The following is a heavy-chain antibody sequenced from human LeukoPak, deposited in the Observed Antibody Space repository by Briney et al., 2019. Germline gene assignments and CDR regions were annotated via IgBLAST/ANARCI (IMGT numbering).Heavy chain of an antibody. J-gene: IGHJ4*02. Sequence: SETLSLTCAVSGGSFSGYYWTWIRQPPGKGLEWIGEINHSGSANYNPSLMSRVTISLDTSKNHFSLKLSSVTAADTAVYYCAKWSSTLKAFDFWGQGILVIVSS. CDR1: GGSFSGYY. D-gene: IGHD2-8*01. V-gene: IGHV4-34*01. CDR3: AKWSSTLKAFDF. CDR2: INHSGSA.